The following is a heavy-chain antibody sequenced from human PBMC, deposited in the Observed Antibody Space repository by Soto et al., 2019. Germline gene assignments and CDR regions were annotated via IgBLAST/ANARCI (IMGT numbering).Heavy chain of an antibody. Sequence: ASVKVSCKASGNTVPNYAIHWVRQAPGQRLEWMGWINGGNGNTYYSEHFQGRVTFTRDTSAGTVYMQMNTLRAEDTAVYYCAKLPAGAGYYTHDSWGQGTLVTVSS. D-gene: IGHD3-3*01. CDR1: GNTVPNYA. J-gene: IGHJ4*02. CDR2: INGGNGNT. CDR3: AKLPAGAGYYTHDS. V-gene: IGHV1-3*01.